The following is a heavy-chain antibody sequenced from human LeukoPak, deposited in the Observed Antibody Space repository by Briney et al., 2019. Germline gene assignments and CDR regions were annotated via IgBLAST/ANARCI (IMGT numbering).Heavy chain of an antibody. Sequence: GASVKVSCKASGYSFTNYDINWVRQATGQGLEWMGWMNPNSGITAYAQKFQGRVTITRNTSISTAYMELSSLRSEDTAVYYCAREHFYDSGSNDYWGQGTLVTVSS. CDR2: MNPNSGIT. J-gene: IGHJ4*02. D-gene: IGHD3-22*01. CDR1: GYSFTNYD. CDR3: AREHFYDSGSNDY. V-gene: IGHV1-8*03.